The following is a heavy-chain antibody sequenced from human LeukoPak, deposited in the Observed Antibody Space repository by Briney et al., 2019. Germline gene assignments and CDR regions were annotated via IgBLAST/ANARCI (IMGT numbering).Heavy chain of an antibody. CDR1: GFTFSSYG. J-gene: IGHJ4*02. D-gene: IGHD6-13*01. CDR3: AKHYQQLAHRSYFDY. CDR2: ISNTGSST. Sequence: PWGSLRLSCAASGFTFSSYGMSWVRQAPGKGLEWVSGISNTGSSTYYAGSVKGRFTISRDNSKNTVYLEMSSLRVEDTALYYCAKHYQQLAHRSYFDYWGQGTLVTVSS. V-gene: IGHV3-23*01.